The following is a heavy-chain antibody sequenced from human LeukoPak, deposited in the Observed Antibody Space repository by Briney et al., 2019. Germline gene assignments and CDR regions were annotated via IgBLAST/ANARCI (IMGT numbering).Heavy chain of an antibody. CDR1: GFTFDDYS. Sequence: SLRLSCAASGFTFDDYSRHWVRQAPGKGLEWVSGISWNSGSIGYAESVKGRFTISRDNAKNSLYLQMNSLRAEDTALYYCAKGGIAVAGYYYGMDVWGQGTTVTASS. V-gene: IGHV3-9*01. CDR3: AKGGIAVAGYYYGMDV. D-gene: IGHD6-19*01. J-gene: IGHJ6*02. CDR2: ISWNSGSI.